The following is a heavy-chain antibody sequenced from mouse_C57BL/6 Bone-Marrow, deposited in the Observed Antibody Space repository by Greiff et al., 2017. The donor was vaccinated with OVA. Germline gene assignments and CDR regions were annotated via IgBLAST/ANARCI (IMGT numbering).Heavy chain of an antibody. J-gene: IGHJ1*03. CDR1: GFTFSSYG. V-gene: IGHV5-6*01. D-gene: IGHD1-1*01. CDR3: ARHYYGSYWYFDV. Sequence: EVMLVESGGDLVKPGGSLKLSCAASGFTFSSYGMSWVRQTPDKRLEWVATISSGGSYTYYPDSVKGRFTISRDNAKNTLYLQMSSLKSEDTAMYYCARHYYGSYWYFDVWGTGTTVTGSS. CDR2: ISSGGSYT.